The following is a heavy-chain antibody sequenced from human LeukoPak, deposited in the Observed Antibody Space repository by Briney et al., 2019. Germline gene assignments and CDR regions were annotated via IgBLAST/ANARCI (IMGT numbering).Heavy chain of an antibody. V-gene: IGHV3-33*01. CDR3: ARVAEEQLWLLDY. D-gene: IGHD5-18*01. CDR1: GFTFSSYG. CDR2: IWYDGSNK. Sequence: GGSLRLSCAASGFTFSSYGMHWVRQAPGKGLEWVAVIWYDGSNKYYADSVKGRFTISRDNSKNTLYLQMNSLRAEDTAAYYCARVAEEQLWLLDYWGQGTPVTVSS. J-gene: IGHJ4*02.